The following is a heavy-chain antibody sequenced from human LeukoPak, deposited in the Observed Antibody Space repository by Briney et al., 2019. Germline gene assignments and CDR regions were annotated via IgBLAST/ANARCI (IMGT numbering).Heavy chain of an antibody. J-gene: IGHJ4*02. CDR3: ARQDYYDSSAPFDY. Sequence: PGGSLRLSCAASGFTFSSYAMSWIRQPAGKGLEWIGRTYTSGSTNYNPSLKSRVTMSVDTSKNQFSLKLSSVTAADTAVYYCARQDYYDSSAPFDYWGQGTLVTVSS. CDR2: TYTSGST. D-gene: IGHD3-22*01. V-gene: IGHV4-4*07. CDR1: GFTFSSYA.